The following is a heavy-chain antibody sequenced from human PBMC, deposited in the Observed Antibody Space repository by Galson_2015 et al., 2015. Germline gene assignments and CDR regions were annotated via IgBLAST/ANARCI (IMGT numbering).Heavy chain of an antibody. CDR1: GFTFSSYG. V-gene: IGHV3-30*03. CDR3: TRGVGYCSGGSCSLDY. CDR2: ISYDGTSK. Sequence: SLRLSCAASGFTFSSYGMHWVRQAQGKGLEWVAVISYDGTSKYYADSVKGRFTISRDNSKNTLYLQMNSLRAEDTAVYYCTRGVGYCSGGSCSLDYWGQGTLVTV. D-gene: IGHD2-15*01. J-gene: IGHJ4*02.